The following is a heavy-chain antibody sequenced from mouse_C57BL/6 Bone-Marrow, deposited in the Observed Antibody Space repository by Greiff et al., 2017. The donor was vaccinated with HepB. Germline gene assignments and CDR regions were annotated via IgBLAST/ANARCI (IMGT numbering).Heavy chain of an antibody. D-gene: IGHD1-1*01. J-gene: IGHJ1*03. Sequence: QVQLQQSGSELRSPGSSVKLSCKDFDSEVFPIAYMSWVRQKPGHGFEWIGGILPSIGRTIYGEKFEDKATLDADTLSNTAYLELNSLTSEDSAIYYCARGATTVVATRYFDVWGTGTTVTVSS. V-gene: IGHV15-2*01. CDR2: ILPSIGRT. CDR3: ARGATTVVATRYFDV. CDR1: DSEVFPIAY.